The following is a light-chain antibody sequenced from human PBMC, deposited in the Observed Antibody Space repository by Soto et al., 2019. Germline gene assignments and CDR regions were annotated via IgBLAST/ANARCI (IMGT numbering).Light chain of an antibody. CDR2: EVT. CDR1: SGDVGHYNY. V-gene: IGLV2-14*01. Sequence: QSVLTQPASVSGAPGQSITISCTGSSGDVGHYNYVSWYQQQPGKAPKLIIYEVTNRPSGVSNRVSGCKSGNTASLIISGLQAEYEADYYCTSYTPGRIWVFGVGTKLTVL. J-gene: IGLJ3*02. CDR3: TSYTPGRIWV.